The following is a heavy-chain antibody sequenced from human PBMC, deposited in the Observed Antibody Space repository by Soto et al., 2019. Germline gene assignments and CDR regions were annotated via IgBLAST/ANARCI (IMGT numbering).Heavy chain of an antibody. Sequence: SETLSLTCTVSGGSISSSSYYWGWIRQPPGKGLEWIGSIYYSGSTYYNPSLKSRVTISVDTSKNQFSLKLSSVTAADTAVYYCARLLGYSSSWQYYYYYMDVWGKGTTVTVSS. CDR3: ARLLGYSSSWQYYYYYMDV. D-gene: IGHD6-13*01. CDR1: GGSISSSSYY. V-gene: IGHV4-39*01. CDR2: IYYSGST. J-gene: IGHJ6*03.